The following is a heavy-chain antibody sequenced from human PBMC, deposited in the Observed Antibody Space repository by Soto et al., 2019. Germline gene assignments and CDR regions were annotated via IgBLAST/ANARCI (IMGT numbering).Heavy chain of an antibody. J-gene: IGHJ6*04. Sequence: QVQLVQSGDEVKKHGASVKVACQASGYIFVNYGIAWVRQAPGQGREWMGWISPYTGNTHYATKVQGRLTMTLDTSTSTSYMDLWRITSDDTAVYYCVIVDNFVPPTPQDVLGKETTVTVSS. CDR3: VIVDNFVPPTPQDV. V-gene: IGHV1-18*01. CDR2: ISPYTGNT. CDR1: GYIFVNYG. D-gene: IGHD5-12*01.